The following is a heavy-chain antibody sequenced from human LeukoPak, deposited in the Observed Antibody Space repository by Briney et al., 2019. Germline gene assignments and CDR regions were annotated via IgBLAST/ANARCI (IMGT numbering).Heavy chain of an antibody. CDR3: ARVTYYDSSFDY. D-gene: IGHD3-3*01. V-gene: IGHV1-2*02. CDR2: INPNSGGT. Sequence: ASVKVSCKASGYTFTGYYMHWVRQAPGQGLEWMGWINPNSGGTNYAQKFQGRVTMTRDTSISTAYMELSRLRSDDTAVYYCARVTYYDSSFDYWGQGTLVTVSS. CDR1: GYTFTGYY. J-gene: IGHJ4*02.